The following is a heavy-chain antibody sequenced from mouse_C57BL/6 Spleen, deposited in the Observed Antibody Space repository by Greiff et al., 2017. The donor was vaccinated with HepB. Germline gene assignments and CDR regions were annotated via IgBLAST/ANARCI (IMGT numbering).Heavy chain of an antibody. CDR2: IYPGDGDT. J-gene: IGHJ3*01. V-gene: IGHV1-82*01. D-gene: IGHD2-5*01. Sequence: VQLQQSGPELAKPGASVKISCKASGYAFSSSWMNWVKQRPGKGLEWIGRIYPGDGDTNYNGKFKGKATLTADKSSSTAYMQLSSLTSEDSAVYFCARNSNYEGVWFAYWGQGTLVTVSA. CDR1: GYAFSSSW. CDR3: ARNSNYEGVWFAY.